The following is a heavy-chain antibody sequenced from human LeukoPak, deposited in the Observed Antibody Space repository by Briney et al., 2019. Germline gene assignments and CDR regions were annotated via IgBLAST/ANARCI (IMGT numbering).Heavy chain of an antibody. Sequence: PGGSLRLSCAASGFTFSTYSLNWVRQAPGKGLEWVSYISSSSTISYAASVNGRFITSRDNAKNPPYQKMSSLKADDAAVYYWAREYSSSVCRAFDIWGQGTMVTVSS. D-gene: IGHD6-13*01. CDR2: ISSSSTI. CDR3: AREYSSSVCRAFDI. CDR1: GFTFSTYS. J-gene: IGHJ3*02. V-gene: IGHV3-48*01.